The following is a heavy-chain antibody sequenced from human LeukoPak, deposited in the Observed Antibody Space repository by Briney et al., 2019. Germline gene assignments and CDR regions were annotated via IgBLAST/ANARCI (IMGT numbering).Heavy chain of an antibody. V-gene: IGHV1-58*02. J-gene: IGHJ3*02. D-gene: IGHD2-21*01. Sequence: GASVKVSCKASGFTFTSSAMQWVRQARGQRLEWIGWIVVGSGNTNYAQNFQERVTITRDMSTSTAYMELSSLRSEDTAVYYCAANTPRVVREGAFDIWGQGTMVTVSS. CDR3: AANTPRVVREGAFDI. CDR2: IVVGSGNT. CDR1: GFTFTSSA.